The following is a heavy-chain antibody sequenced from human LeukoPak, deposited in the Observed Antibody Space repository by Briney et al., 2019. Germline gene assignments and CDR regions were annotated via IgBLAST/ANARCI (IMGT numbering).Heavy chain of an antibody. J-gene: IGHJ6*02. Sequence: PGGSLRLSCAASGFTFSSYGMHWVRQAPGKGLEWVAVISYDGSNKYYADSVKGRFTISRDNSKNTLYLQMNSLRAEDTAVYYCAKDASNDYGDYDLNYYYYGMDVWGQGTTVTVSS. V-gene: IGHV3-30*18. CDR1: GFTFSSYG. CDR3: AKDASNDYGDYDLNYYYYGMDV. CDR2: ISYDGSNK. D-gene: IGHD4-17*01.